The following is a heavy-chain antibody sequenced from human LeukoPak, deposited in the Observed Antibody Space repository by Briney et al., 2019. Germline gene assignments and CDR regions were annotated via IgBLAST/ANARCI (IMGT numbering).Heavy chain of an antibody. CDR2: IYYSGST. CDR1: GGSISSSSYY. D-gene: IGHD5-18*01. Sequence: SETLSLTCTVSGGSISSSSYYWGWIRQPPGKGLEWIGSIYYSGSTYYNPSLKSRVTISVDTSKNQFSLKLSSVTAADTAVYYCARLGRDSYGNNYWGQGTLVTVSS. CDR3: ARLGRDSYGNNY. J-gene: IGHJ4*02. V-gene: IGHV4-39*01.